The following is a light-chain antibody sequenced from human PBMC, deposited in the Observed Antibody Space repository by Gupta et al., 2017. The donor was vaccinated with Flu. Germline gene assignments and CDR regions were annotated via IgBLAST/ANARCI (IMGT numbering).Light chain of an antibody. V-gene: IGKV3-11*01. Sequence: EIVLTQSPATLSLSPGERATLSCRASQSVSSYLAWYQQKPGQAPRLLIYDASNRATGIPARFSGSGSGTDFTLTISSLEPEDFAVYYCQQLSNWPLRAFGQGTKVEIK. CDR3: QQLSNWPLRA. CDR1: QSVSSY. J-gene: IGKJ1*01. CDR2: DAS.